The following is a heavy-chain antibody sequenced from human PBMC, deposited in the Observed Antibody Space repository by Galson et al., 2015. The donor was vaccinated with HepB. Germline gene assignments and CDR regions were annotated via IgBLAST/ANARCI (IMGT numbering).Heavy chain of an antibody. CDR3: AKGLFTIVGVVSNWFDP. D-gene: IGHD3-3*01. Sequence: LRLSCAASGFTFSSYAMSWVRQAPGKGLEWVSVISGSGGSTYYADSVKGRFTISRDNSKNTLYLQMNSLRAEDTAVYYCAKGLFTIVGVVSNWFDPWGLGTLVTVSS. J-gene: IGHJ5*02. V-gene: IGHV3-23*01. CDR1: GFTFSSYA. CDR2: ISGSGGST.